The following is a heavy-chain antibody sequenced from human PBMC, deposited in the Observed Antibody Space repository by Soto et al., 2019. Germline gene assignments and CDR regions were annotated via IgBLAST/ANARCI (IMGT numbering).Heavy chain of an antibody. D-gene: IGHD3-22*01. J-gene: IGHJ4*02. V-gene: IGHV3-73*02. Sequence: VQLVESGGGLVQPGGSLKLSCAASGFTFSGSAIHWVRQASGKGLEWVGRIRSRTNSYATAYAASVKGRFTISRDDSKNTAYLQMHSLKTEDTAVYYCTRLWSSGYDYWGQGTLVTVSS. CDR2: IRSRTNSYAT. CDR1: GFTFSGSA. CDR3: TRLWSSGYDY.